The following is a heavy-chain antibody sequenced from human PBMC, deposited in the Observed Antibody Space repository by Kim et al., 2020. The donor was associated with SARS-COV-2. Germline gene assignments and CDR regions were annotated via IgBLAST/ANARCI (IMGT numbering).Heavy chain of an antibody. CDR2: VTYGGGT. CDR1: GGSINIAGYY. V-gene: IGHV4-39*01. J-gene: IGHJ5*02. D-gene: IGHD2-21*02. CDR3: ARRSNRAGDCVFDP. Sequence: SETLSLTCTVSGGSINIAGYYWVWIRQPPGTGLEWLGSVTYGGGTYYNPSLKSRDTISADTSKNQFSLKLSSVTAADTALYYCARRSNRAGDCVFDPWGQGILVTVSS.